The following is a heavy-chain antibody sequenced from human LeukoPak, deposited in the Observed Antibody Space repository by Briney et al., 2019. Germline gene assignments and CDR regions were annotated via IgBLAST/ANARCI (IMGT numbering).Heavy chain of an antibody. V-gene: IGHV3-7*01. CDR3: ARVMDTAMVESGYFDY. CDR2: IKQDGSEK. CDR1: GFTFSSYW. D-gene: IGHD5-18*01. Sequence: GGSLRLSCAASGFTFSSYWMSWVRQAPGKGLEWVANIKQDGSEKYYVDSVEGRFTISRDNAKNSLYLQMNSLRAEDTAVYYCARVMDTAMVESGYFDYWGQGTLVTVSS. J-gene: IGHJ4*02.